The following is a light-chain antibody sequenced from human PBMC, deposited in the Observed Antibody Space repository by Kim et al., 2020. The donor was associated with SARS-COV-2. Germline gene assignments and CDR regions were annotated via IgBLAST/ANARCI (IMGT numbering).Light chain of an antibody. CDR3: QAWDFNRV. Sequence: SVPPGQTATFPCSGDNLGDKYICGYQQKSGQSPVLVIYQNYKRPSGIPERFSGSNSGNTATLTISGTQAMDEADYYCQAWDFNRVFGRGTKVTVL. CDR1: NLGDKY. CDR2: QNY. V-gene: IGLV3-1*01. J-gene: IGLJ3*02.